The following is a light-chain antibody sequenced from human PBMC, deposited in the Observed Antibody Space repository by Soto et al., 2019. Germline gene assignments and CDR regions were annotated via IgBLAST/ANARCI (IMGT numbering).Light chain of an antibody. CDR2: EVS. J-gene: IGLJ2*01. CDR1: SSDVGDYNY. V-gene: IGLV2-8*01. Sequence: QSALTQPPSASGSPGQSVTISCTGTSSDVGDYNYVSWYQQYPGKAPKLMIFEVSKRPSGVPDRFSGSKSGNTASLTVSGLQAEDEADYYCSSYAGSNNLLFGGGTQLTVL. CDR3: SSYAGSNNLL.